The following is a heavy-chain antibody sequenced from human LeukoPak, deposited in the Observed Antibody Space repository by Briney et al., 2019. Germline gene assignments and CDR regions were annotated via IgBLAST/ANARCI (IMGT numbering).Heavy chain of an antibody. CDR2: IIPIFGTA. CDR1: GGTSSSYA. CDR3: ARVPGHTGYRSGVGGYYFDY. D-gene: IGHD6-19*01. V-gene: IGHV1-69*13. Sequence: ASVKVSCKASGGTSSSYAISWVRQAPGQGLEWMGGIIPIFGTANYAQKFQGRVTITADESTSTAYMELSSLRSEDTAVYYCARVPGHTGYRSGVGGYYFDYWGQGTLVTVSS. J-gene: IGHJ4*02.